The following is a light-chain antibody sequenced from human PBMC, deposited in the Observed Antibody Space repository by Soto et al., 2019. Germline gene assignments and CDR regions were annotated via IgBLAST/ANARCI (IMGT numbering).Light chain of an antibody. V-gene: IGKV3-20*01. CDR2: AAS. Sequence: EIVLTHSPGTLSLSPGERATLSCRASQSVTTSFLAWYQQKPGQAPRLLIYAASSRATGIPDRFSGSGSGTDFTLTISRREPEDFAVYYCQHYGRSPTFGQGTKVEIK. CDR3: QHYGRSPT. J-gene: IGKJ1*01. CDR1: QSVTTSF.